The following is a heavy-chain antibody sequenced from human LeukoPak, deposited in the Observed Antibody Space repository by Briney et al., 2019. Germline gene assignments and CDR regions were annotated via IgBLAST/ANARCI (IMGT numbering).Heavy chain of an antibody. D-gene: IGHD2-21*02. CDR2: MSYDGKYK. J-gene: IGHJ4*02. Sequence: PGGSLRLSCAASGFSFSTSAMHWVRQAPGKGLEWVAVMSYDGKYKYHADSVKGRFTISRDNAKNSLYLQMNSLRAEDTAVYYCARDSYTAADYWGQGTLVTVSS. CDR1: GFSFSTSA. CDR3: ARDSYTAADY. V-gene: IGHV3-30*07.